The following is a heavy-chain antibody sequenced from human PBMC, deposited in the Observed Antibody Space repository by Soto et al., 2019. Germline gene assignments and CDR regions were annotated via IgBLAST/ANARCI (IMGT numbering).Heavy chain of an antibody. CDR2: ISYDGSNE. J-gene: IGHJ4*02. CDR3: SRVDPGETSPFDH. V-gene: IGHV3-30*03. Sequence: GGSLRLSCAASGFAFSSYGIHWVRQAPGKGLEWVAGISYDGSNEHYTDSVKGRFTISRDNSKNTLYLQMNSLRAEDTAVYYCSRVDPGETSPFDHWGQGTLVTVS. CDR1: GFAFSSYG. D-gene: IGHD3-10*01.